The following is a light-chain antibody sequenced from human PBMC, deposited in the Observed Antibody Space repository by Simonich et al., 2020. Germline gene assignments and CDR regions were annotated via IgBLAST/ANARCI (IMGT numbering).Light chain of an antibody. CDR2: KAS. V-gene: IGKV1-5*03. J-gene: IGKJ1*01. Sequence: DIQMTKSPSTLSASVGERVTITCRASQSISSWLAWYQQKPVKATKLLIYKASSLESGVPTRFSGSGSGTEFTLTISSLQPDDFATYYCQQYNSYSRTFGQGTKVEIK. CDR1: QSISSW. CDR3: QQYNSYSRT.